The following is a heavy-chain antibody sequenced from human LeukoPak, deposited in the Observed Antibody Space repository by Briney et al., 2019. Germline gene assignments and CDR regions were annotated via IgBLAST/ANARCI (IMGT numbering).Heavy chain of an antibody. CDR3: YLGRYSVFGSPIAGDY. CDR1: GFTFSSYA. V-gene: IGHV3-23*01. J-gene: IGHJ4*02. D-gene: IGHD6-19*01. CDR2: ISGSGGST. Sequence: GGSLRLPCAASGFTFSSYAMSWVRQAPGKGLEWVSAISGSGGSTYYADSVKGRFTISRDNTKNTLYLQMNSLRAEDTAVYYCYLGRYSVFGSPIAGDYWGQGTLVTVSS.